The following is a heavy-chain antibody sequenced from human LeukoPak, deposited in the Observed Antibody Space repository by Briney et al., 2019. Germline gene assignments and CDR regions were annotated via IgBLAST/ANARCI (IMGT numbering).Heavy chain of an antibody. CDR1: GFSFSDHA. CDR3: AKYFASGSYYKLPH. V-gene: IGHV3-23*01. D-gene: IGHD3-10*01. Sequence: GRSLRLSCAASGFSFSDHAMHWVRQAPGKGLEWVSTISGSGAYTYYADSVKGRFTISRDNSKNTLYLQMNSLRAEDTAVYYCAKYFASGSYYKLPHWGQGTLVTVSS. J-gene: IGHJ1*01. CDR2: ISGSGAYT.